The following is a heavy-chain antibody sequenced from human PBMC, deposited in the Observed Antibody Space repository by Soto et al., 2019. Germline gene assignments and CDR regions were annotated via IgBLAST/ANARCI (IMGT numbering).Heavy chain of an antibody. CDR1: GYSFTKYG. Sequence: GASVKVSCKASGYSFTKYGVSWVRQAPGQGLEWLGWISIYNGNTIYAQKFQGRVTVTTDTSASTAYMELRSLRPDDSAVYYCAREGYCSVVGCGSYYYRGMDVWGQGTTVTVSS. J-gene: IGHJ6*02. V-gene: IGHV1-18*01. CDR2: ISIYNGNT. D-gene: IGHD2-15*01. CDR3: AREGYCSVVGCGSYYYRGMDV.